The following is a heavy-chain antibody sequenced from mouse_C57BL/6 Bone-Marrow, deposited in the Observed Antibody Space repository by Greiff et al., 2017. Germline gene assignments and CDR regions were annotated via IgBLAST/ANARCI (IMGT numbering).Heavy chain of an antibody. V-gene: IGHV5-12*01. J-gene: IGHJ2*01. D-gene: IGHD1-1*01. CDR2: ISNGGGST. CDR3: ARHALYYYGSSPYFDY. CDR1: GFTFSDYY. Sequence: EVMLVESGGGLVQPGGSLKLSCAASGFTFSDYYMYWVRQTPEKRLEWVAYISNGGGSTYYPDTVKGRFTISRDNAKNTLYLQMSRLKSEDTAMYYCARHALYYYGSSPYFDYWGQGTTLTVSS.